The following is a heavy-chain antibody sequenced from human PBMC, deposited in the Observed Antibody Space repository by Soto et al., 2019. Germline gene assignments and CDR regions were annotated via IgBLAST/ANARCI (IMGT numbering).Heavy chain of an antibody. D-gene: IGHD3-22*01. CDR2: INPSGGST. Sequence: GASVKVSCKASGYTFTSYYMHWVRQAPGQGLEWMGIINPSGGSTSYAQKFQGRVTMTRDTSTSTVYMELSSLRSEDTAVYYCAREGPDYYDSSGYFLRGRAMAGFDYWGQGTLVTVSS. CDR3: AREGPDYYDSSGYFLRGRAMAGFDY. V-gene: IGHV1-46*01. J-gene: IGHJ4*02. CDR1: GYTFTSYY.